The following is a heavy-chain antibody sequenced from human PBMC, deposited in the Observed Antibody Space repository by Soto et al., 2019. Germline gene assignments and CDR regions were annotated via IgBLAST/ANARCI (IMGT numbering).Heavy chain of an antibody. J-gene: IGHJ6*03. D-gene: IGHD3-3*01. Sequence: QVQLVQSGADVKKHGASVKVSCQASGYTFTSYDINWVRQATGQGLEWMGSINPNSGDTGYAQKFQVRVTMTRNTSITTAYMELNSLRSEDTAVYYCARGLEFKIFGVPRGNYYYQMDVWGKGTTVTVSS. CDR1: GYTFTSYD. V-gene: IGHV1-8*01. CDR3: ARGLEFKIFGVPRGNYYYQMDV. CDR2: INPNSGDT.